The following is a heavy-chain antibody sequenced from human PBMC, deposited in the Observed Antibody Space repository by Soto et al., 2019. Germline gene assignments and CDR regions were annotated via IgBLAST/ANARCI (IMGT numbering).Heavy chain of an antibody. D-gene: IGHD6-19*01. CDR2: ISYDGSNK. Sequence: QVQLVESGGGVVQPGRSLRLSCADSVFTFSGYAMHWVRHAPGKGLEWVAVISYDGSNKYYADSVKGRFTISRDNSKNTLYLQMNSLRAEDTPVYYCARGGMAVAGTKDYWGQEALVTVSS. J-gene: IGHJ4*02. CDR3: ARGGMAVAGTKDY. V-gene: IGHV3-30-3*01. CDR1: VFTFSGYA.